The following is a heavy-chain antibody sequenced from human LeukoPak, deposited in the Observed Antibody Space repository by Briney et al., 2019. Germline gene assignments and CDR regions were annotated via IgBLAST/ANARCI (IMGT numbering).Heavy chain of an antibody. CDR3: AKGDNNILTGYYNSFDS. Sequence: GGSLRLSCAASGFTFSSYWMHWVRQAPGKGLVWVSRINSDVSSTNYADSVKGRFTISRDNAKNTLFLQMNNLRAEDTALFYCAKGDNNILTGYYNSFDSWGQGTLVTVSS. CDR2: INSDVSST. V-gene: IGHV3-74*01. CDR1: GFTFSSYW. D-gene: IGHD3-9*01. J-gene: IGHJ4*02.